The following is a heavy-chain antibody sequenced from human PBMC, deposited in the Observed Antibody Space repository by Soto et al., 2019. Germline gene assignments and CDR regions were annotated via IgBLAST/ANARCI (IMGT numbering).Heavy chain of an antibody. Sequence: VGSLRLSCVASGFNFSNYDMSWVRQAPGKGLEWVSSISRSSNYIYYTDSVKGRFTISRDNAKNSLYLQMNSLRAEDTAVYYCARGRGGNIAISWFDPWGHGTLVTVSS. J-gene: IGHJ5*02. CDR1: GFNFSNYD. V-gene: IGHV3-21*06. CDR2: ISRSSNYI. CDR3: ARGRGGNIAISWFDP. D-gene: IGHD6-13*01.